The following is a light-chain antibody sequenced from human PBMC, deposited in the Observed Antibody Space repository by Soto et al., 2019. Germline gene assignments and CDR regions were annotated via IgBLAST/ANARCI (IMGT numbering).Light chain of an antibody. CDR2: ETS. Sequence: DVQMTQSPSTLSASVGERATITCRASQSISRWLAWYQQKPGKAPKLLIYETSSLEDGVPSRFTGSGSGTEFSLTITSLQPEDFASYYCQQYKDYWTFGQGTKVDIK. J-gene: IGKJ1*01. CDR3: QQYKDYWT. CDR1: QSISRW. V-gene: IGKV1-5*03.